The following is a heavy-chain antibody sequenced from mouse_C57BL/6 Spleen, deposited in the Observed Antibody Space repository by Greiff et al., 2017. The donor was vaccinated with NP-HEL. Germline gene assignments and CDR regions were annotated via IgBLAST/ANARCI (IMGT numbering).Heavy chain of an antibody. Sequence: VQVVESDAELVKPGASVKISCKVSGYTFTDHTIHWMKQRPEQGLEWIGYIYPRDGSTKYNEKFKGKATLTADKSSSTAYMQLNSLTSEDSAVYFCARGRAIGYYFDYWGQGTTLTVSS. CDR3: ARGRAIGYYFDY. D-gene: IGHD2-14*01. J-gene: IGHJ2*01. CDR2: IYPRDGST. CDR1: GYTFTDHT. V-gene: IGHV1-78*01.